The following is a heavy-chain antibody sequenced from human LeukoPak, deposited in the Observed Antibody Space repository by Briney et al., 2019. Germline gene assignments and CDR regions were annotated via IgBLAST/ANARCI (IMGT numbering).Heavy chain of an antibody. D-gene: IGHD1-1*01. CDR3: ARWNWDRDY. CDR2: INHSGST. J-gene: IGHJ4*02. Sequence: PSETLSLTCAVYGGSFSGYYWSWIRQPPGKGLEWIGEINHSGSTNYNPPLKSRVTISVDTSTNQFSLKLSSVTAADTAVYYCARWNWDRDYWGQGTLVTVSS. CDR1: GGSFSGYY. V-gene: IGHV4-34*01.